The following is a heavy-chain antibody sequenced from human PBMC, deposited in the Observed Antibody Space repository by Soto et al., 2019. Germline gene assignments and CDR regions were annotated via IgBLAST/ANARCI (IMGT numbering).Heavy chain of an antibody. Sequence: EVQLVESGGGLVQPGRSLRLSCAASGFIFDDYGMHWVRQAPGKGLEWVSGINWNSGSISYADSVKGRFTISRDNAKSSLYLQMNTLRPEDTAFYYCVKDIKEYSKVWYRDYWGQGTLVTVSS. D-gene: IGHD5-18*01. J-gene: IGHJ4*02. V-gene: IGHV3-9*01. CDR1: GFIFDDYG. CDR3: VKDIKEYSKVWYRDY. CDR2: INWNSGSI.